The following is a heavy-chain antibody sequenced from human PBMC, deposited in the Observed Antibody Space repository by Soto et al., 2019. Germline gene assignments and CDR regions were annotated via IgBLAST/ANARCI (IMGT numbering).Heavy chain of an antibody. D-gene: IGHD2-21*02. CDR2: IPQDGVDG. J-gene: IGHJ6*02. CDR1: GFTFSMYS. Sequence: GGSLRLSCEVSGFTFSMYSMSWVRQSPGKGLEWVAKIPQDGVDGHYADSVKGRFIISRDNGKNSLHLQLNNLRAEDTAVYYCARDHLILPAHDFFYGSDVWGRGATVTV. V-gene: IGHV3-7*03. CDR3: ARDHLILPAHDFFYGSDV.